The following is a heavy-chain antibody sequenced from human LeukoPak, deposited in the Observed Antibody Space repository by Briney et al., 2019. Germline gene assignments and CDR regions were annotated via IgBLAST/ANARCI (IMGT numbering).Heavy chain of an antibody. J-gene: IGHJ6*02. CDR1: GFTFSSYS. V-gene: IGHV3-48*01. CDR2: ISSSSSTI. D-gene: IGHD2-15*01. Sequence: GGSLRLSCAASGFTFSSYSMNWVRQAPGKGLEWVSYISSSSSTIYYADSVKGRFTISRDNSKNTLYLQMNSLRAEDTAVYYCAKDGQAAASYYYYGMDVWGQGTTVTVSS. CDR3: AKDGQAAASYYYYGMDV.